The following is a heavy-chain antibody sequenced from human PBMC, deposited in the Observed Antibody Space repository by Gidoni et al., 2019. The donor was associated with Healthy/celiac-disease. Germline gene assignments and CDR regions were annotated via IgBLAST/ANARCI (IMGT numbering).Heavy chain of an antibody. V-gene: IGHV3-30-3*01. CDR1: GFTFSRYA. D-gene: IGHD3-9*01. Sequence: QVQLVASGGGVVQPGWSLRLSRAASGFTFSRYAMHWVRQAPGKGLEWVAVRSYDGSNKYYADSVKGRFTISRDNSKNTLYLQMNSLRAEDTAVYYCARDRPYYYDILTGYPGSWGQGTLVTVSS. J-gene: IGHJ5*02. CDR3: ARDRPYYYDILTGYPGS. CDR2: RSYDGSNK.